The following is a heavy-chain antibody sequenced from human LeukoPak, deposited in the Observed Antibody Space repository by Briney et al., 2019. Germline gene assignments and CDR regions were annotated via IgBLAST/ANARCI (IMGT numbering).Heavy chain of an antibody. CDR3: ASWVLSGYFDY. V-gene: IGHV4-61*02. Sequence: SETLSITCTVSGGSISSGSYYWSWIRQPAGKGLEWIGRIYTSGSTNYNPSLKSRVTISVDTSKNQFSLKLSSVTAADTAVYYCASWVLSGYFDYWGQGTLVTVSS. CDR2: IYTSGST. J-gene: IGHJ4*02. CDR1: GGSISSGSYY. D-gene: IGHD2-15*01.